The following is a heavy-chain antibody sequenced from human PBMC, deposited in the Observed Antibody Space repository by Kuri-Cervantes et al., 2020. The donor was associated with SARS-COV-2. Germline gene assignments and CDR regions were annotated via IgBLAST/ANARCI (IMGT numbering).Heavy chain of an antibody. Sequence: SCPVSDYSISSSHWWGWIRQPPGKGLEWIGYIYYSGSTYYNPSLKSRVTISVDTSKNQFSLKLSSVTAADTAVYFCARVGLRRITIFGVVMDANWFDPWGQGTLVTVSS. CDR3: ARVGLRRITIFGVVMDANWFDP. CDR1: DYSISSSHW. V-gene: IGHV4-28*03. J-gene: IGHJ5*02. CDR2: IYYSGST. D-gene: IGHD3-3*01.